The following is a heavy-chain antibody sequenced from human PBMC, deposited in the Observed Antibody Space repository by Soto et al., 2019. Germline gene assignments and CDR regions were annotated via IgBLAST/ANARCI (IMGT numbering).Heavy chain of an antibody. D-gene: IGHD2-21*01. J-gene: IGHJ5*02. CDR1: EFTFSSYS. Sequence: EVQLVESGGGFVQPGGSLRLSCAASEFTFSSYSMNWVRQAPGKGPEWISYISSSGSTIYYAGSVKGRFTISRDNAKNSLFLQMSSLRDEDTAIYYCARDTILDPWGQGTLVTVSS. V-gene: IGHV3-48*02. CDR2: ISSSGSTI. CDR3: ARDTILDP.